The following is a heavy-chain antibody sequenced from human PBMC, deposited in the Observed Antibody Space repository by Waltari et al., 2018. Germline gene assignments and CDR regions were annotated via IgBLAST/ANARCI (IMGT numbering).Heavy chain of an antibody. CDR3: ARDRLSGSYTDY. V-gene: IGHV3-11*01. CDR2: ISSSGSTI. D-gene: IGHD1-26*01. Sequence: QVQLVESGGGLVKPGGSLSLSCAASGFPFSDCYTSGIRQAPGKGLEWVSYISSSGSTIYYADSVKGRFTISRDNAKNSLYLQMNSLRAEDTAVYYCARDRLSGSYTDYWGQGTLVTVSS. J-gene: IGHJ4*02. CDR1: GFPFSDCY.